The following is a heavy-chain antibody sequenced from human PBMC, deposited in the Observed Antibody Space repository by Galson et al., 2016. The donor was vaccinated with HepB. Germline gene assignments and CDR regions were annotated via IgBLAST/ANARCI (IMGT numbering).Heavy chain of an antibody. Sequence: SLRLSCAASGFTFNSYGMSWVRQAPGKGLEWVSSISGGGGSTDYAGSVKGRLTISRDNSKNTLYLHLNSLRAEDTAVYFCVKGLYGSRSSGDYWGQGTLVTVSS. D-gene: IGHD3-10*01. CDR2: ISGGGGST. CDR1: GFTFNSYG. V-gene: IGHV3-23*01. J-gene: IGHJ4*02. CDR3: VKGLYGSRSSGDY.